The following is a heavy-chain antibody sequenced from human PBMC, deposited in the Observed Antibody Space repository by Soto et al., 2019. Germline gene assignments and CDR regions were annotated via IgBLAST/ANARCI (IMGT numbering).Heavy chain of an antibody. Sequence: QVQLQESGPGLVKPSQTLSLTCTVSGGSVTSGGYYWSWVRQHPEKGLEWIGYIYNSGSTYYNPSLKSRLSISLDTFKNQFSLQMSSVTAADTAVYYCARARSVLITFGELSAYFDPWGQGTLVTVSS. CDR1: GGSVTSGGYY. CDR3: ARARSVLITFGELSAYFDP. CDR2: IYNSGST. D-gene: IGHD3-10*01. V-gene: IGHV4-31*03. J-gene: IGHJ5*02.